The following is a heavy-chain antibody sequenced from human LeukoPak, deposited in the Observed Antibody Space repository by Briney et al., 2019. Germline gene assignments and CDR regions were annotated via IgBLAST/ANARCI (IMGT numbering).Heavy chain of an antibody. V-gene: IGHV4-4*09. CDR1: GGSISSYY. J-gene: IGHJ4*02. CDR2: IYTSGST. Sequence: SETLSLTCTVSGGSISSYYWSWIRQPPGKGLEWIGYIYTSGSTNYNPSLKSRVTISVDTSKNQFSLKLSSVTAADTAVYYCARQSYETYYYDSSGYYYDYWGQGTLVTVSS. D-gene: IGHD3-22*01. CDR3: ARQSYETYYYDSSGYYYDY.